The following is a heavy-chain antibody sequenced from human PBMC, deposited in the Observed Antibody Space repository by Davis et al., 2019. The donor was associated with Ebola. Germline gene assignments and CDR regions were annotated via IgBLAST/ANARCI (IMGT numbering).Heavy chain of an antibody. V-gene: IGHV4-34*01. D-gene: IGHD3-22*01. CDR1: GGSISSYY. CDR2: IKHSGGT. J-gene: IGHJ1*01. CDR3: ARGAPRYYDSSGYYYLRTEYFQH. Sequence: PSETLSLTCTVSGGSISSYYWSWTRQPPGKGLEWIGEIKHSGGTNYNPSLKSRVTISVYTSKNQFSLKLCSVTAADTAVYYCARGAPRYYDSSGYYYLRTEYFQHWGQGTLITVSS.